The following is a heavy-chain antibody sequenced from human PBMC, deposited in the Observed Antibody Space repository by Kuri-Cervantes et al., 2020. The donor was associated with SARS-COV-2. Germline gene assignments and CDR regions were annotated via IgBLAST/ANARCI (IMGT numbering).Heavy chain of an antibody. CDR1: GFTVSSNY. Sequence: GESLKISCAASGFTVSSNYMSWVRQAPGKGLEWVANIKEDGNEKYYVDSVKGRFTISRDNAKNLLYLEMNSLRGEDTAVYYCATRGDYNSGFFDNWGQGTLVTVSS. D-gene: IGHD3-10*01. V-gene: IGHV3-7*01. J-gene: IGHJ4*02. CDR2: IKEDGNEK. CDR3: ATRGDYNSGFFDN.